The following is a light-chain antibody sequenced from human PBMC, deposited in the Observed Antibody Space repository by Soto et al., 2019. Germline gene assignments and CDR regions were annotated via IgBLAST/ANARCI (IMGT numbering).Light chain of an antibody. CDR3: QQYNNWPPIT. CDR2: GAS. CDR1: QSVSSN. Sequence: EIVMTQSPATLSVSPGERATLSCRASQSVSSNLAWYQQKPGQAPRLLIYGASTRATGIPARFSGSGSGTEFTLTLSSLQSEDVAVYSCQQYNNWPPITFGQGTLLEIK. J-gene: IGKJ5*01. V-gene: IGKV3-15*01.